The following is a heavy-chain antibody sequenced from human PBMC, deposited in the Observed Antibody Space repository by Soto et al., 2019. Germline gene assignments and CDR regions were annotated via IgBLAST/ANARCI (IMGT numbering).Heavy chain of an antibody. V-gene: IGHV1-46*03. CDR1: GYTFTSYY. J-gene: IGHJ1*01. CDR3: ARAPRIAVACDEYFQH. Sequence: QVQLVQSGAEVKKPGASVKVSCKASGYTFTSYYMHWVRQAPGQGLEWMGIINPSGGSTSYAQKLQCRVTMTRDTSTSTVYMELISLRSEDTAVYYCARAPRIAVACDEYFQHWGQGTLVTVSS. CDR2: INPSGGST. D-gene: IGHD6-19*01.